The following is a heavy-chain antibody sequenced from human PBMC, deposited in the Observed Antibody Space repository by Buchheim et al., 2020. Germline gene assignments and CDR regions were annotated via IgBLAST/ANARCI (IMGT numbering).Heavy chain of an antibody. Sequence: QVQLVQSGAEVKKPGASVKVSCKASGYTFTSYGISWVRQAPGQGLEWMGWISAYTGNTNYAQKLQGRVTMTTDKSTRTAYMELRSLRSDDTAVDYCARVNGVPYYYFYGMDVWGQGTT. CDR2: ISAYTGNT. J-gene: IGHJ6*02. V-gene: IGHV1-18*01. D-gene: IGHD3-10*01. CDR3: ARVNGVPYYYFYGMDV. CDR1: GYTFTSYG.